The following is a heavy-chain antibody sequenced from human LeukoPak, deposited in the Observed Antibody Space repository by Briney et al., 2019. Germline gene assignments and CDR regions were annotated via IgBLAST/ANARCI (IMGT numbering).Heavy chain of an antibody. J-gene: IGHJ4*02. D-gene: IGHD1-26*01. V-gene: IGHV4-59*01. CDR1: GGSISSYY. CDR3: ARAPAYRGFDY. Sequence: PSETLSLTCTVSGGSISSYYWSWIRQPPGKGLEWIGYIYYSGSTNYNPSLKSRVTISVDTSKNQFSLKLSSVTAADTAVYYCARAPAYRGFDYWGQGTLVTVSS. CDR2: IYYSGST.